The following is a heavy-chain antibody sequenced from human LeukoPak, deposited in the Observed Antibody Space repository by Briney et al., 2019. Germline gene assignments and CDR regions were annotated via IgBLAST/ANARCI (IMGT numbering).Heavy chain of an antibody. D-gene: IGHD5-18*01. Sequence: SETLSLTCAVYGGSFSGYYWSWIRQPPGKGLEWIGYIYYSGSTNYNPSLKSRVTISVDTSKNQFSLKLSSVTAADTAVYYCARAQRRGYSYVFDYWGQGTLVTVSS. CDR1: GGSFSGYY. CDR3: ARAQRRGYSYVFDY. J-gene: IGHJ4*02. V-gene: IGHV4-59*01. CDR2: IYYSGST.